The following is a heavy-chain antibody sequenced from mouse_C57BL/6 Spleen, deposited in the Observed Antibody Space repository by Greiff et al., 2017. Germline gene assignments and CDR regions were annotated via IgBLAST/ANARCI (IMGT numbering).Heavy chain of an antibody. D-gene: IGHD2-3*01. V-gene: IGHV1-69*01. CDR3: ARRWSLVCDV. J-gene: IGHJ1*03. Sequence: VQLQQPGAELVMPGASVKLSCKASGYTFTSYWMHWVKQRPGQGLEWIGEIDPSASYTNYNQKFKGKSTLTVDKSSSTAYMQLSSLASEDSAVDYCARRWSLVCDVWGTGTTVTVSS. CDR2: IDPSASYT. CDR1: GYTFTSYW.